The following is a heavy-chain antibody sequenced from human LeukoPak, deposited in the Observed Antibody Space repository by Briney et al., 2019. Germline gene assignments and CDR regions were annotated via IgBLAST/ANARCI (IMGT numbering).Heavy chain of an antibody. CDR2: IRAYNGNT. J-gene: IGHJ4*02. V-gene: IGHV1-18*01. Sequence: ASVKVSCKAAGYIFTSYGTSWGGQSPGQGLGWRRGIRAYNGNTNYAQKLQGRVTMTTDTSTSTAYMELSSLRSDDTAVYYCARDTPGAIIVVVVAALDYWGQGTLVTVSS. CDR1: GYIFTSYG. D-gene: IGHD2-15*01. CDR3: ARDTPGAIIVVVVAALDY.